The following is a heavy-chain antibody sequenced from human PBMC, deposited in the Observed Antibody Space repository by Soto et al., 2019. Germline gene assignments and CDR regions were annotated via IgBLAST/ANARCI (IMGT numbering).Heavy chain of an antibody. J-gene: IGHJ4*02. D-gene: IGHD1-26*01. V-gene: IGHV3-23*01. CDR2: ISGSGGST. Sequence: GGSLRLSCAASGFTFSSYAMSWVRQAPGKGLEWVSAISGSGGSTYYADSVKGRFTISRDNSKNTLYLQMNSLRAEDTAVYYCAKDHEGEGATIILGIFDYWGQGTLVTVSS. CDR1: GFTFSSYA. CDR3: AKDHEGEGATIILGIFDY.